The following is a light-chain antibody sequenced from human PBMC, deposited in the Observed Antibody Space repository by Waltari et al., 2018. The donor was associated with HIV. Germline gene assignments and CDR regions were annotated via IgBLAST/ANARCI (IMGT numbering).Light chain of an antibody. J-gene: IGLJ1*01. CDR3: NSYTSNNTLDV. Sequence: QSALTQPASVSGSPGQSITISCTGTNSDVGGYDFVSWYQPPPGKAPKRIIYEVSNRPSGVSNRFSCSKSGNTASLTISGLQAEDEADYFCNSYTSNNTLDVFGSGTKVTVL. V-gene: IGLV2-14*01. CDR2: EVS. CDR1: NSDVGGYDF.